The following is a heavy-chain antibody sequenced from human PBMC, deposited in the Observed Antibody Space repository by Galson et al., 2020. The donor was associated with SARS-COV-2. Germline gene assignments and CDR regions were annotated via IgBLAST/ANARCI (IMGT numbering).Heavy chain of an antibody. V-gene: IGHV1-2*02. CDR2: INPINGGT. J-gene: IGHJ3*02. Sequence: GESLKISCKASGYTLTGYYIYWVRQAPGQGLDWVGWINPINGGTNYAQRFQDRVTLTRDMSITTDYMELSGLSSDDTAVYYCATHSAGWKDAFDIWGQGTMVTVSS. CDR3: ATHSAGWKDAFDI. D-gene: IGHD6-19*01. CDR1: GYTLTGYY.